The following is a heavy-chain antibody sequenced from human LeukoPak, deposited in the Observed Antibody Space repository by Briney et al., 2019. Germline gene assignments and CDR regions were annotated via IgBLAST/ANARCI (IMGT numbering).Heavy chain of an antibody. CDR1: GLTFSSYS. Sequence: PGGSLRLSCAASGLTFSSYSMNWVRQAPGKGLEWVSYISSSSSTIYYADSVKGRFTISRDNAKNSLYLQMNSLRAEDTAVYYCARGTYYDYVWGSSLFDYWGQGTLVTVSS. J-gene: IGHJ4*02. V-gene: IGHV3-48*01. D-gene: IGHD3-16*01. CDR3: ARGTYYDYVWGSSLFDY. CDR2: ISSSSSTI.